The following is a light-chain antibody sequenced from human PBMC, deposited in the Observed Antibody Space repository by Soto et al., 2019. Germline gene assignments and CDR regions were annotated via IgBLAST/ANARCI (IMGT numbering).Light chain of an antibody. CDR3: QQYYDCPRT. CDR2: GES. CDR1: QSVSSS. V-gene: IGKV3-15*01. J-gene: IGKJ1*01. Sequence: EIVMTQSPATLSVSPGERATLSCSASQSVSSSLAWYQQKPGQAPRLLIYGESARATGIPARFSGSGSGTEFTLTISSLQSEDFAVYFCQQYYDCPRTFGQGTKVDI.